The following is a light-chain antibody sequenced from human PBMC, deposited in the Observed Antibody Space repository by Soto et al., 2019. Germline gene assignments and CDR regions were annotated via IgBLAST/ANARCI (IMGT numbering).Light chain of an antibody. CDR1: QSVSSTY. J-gene: IGKJ1*01. V-gene: IGKV3-20*01. CDR3: QHYGGSLWT. Sequence: IVLTQSPGALSLSKGARATLSCRASQSVSSTYLAWYQQKPGQAPRLLIFGASSRATGIPDRFSGSGSGTDFTLTISRLEPEDFAVYYCQHYGGSLWTFGQGTKVDIK. CDR2: GAS.